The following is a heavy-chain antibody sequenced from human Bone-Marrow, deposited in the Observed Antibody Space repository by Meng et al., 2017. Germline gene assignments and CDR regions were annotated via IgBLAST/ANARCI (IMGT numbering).Heavy chain of an antibody. CDR1: GYTFTSYA. CDR3: ARVNPDSSGYYYYYYGMDV. J-gene: IGHJ6*02. V-gene: IGHV7-4-1*02. Sequence: ASVKVSCKASGYTFTSYAMNWVRQAPGQGLEWMGWINTNTGNPTYGQGFTGRFVFSLDTSVSTAYLQISSLKAEDTAVYYCARVNPDSSGYYYYYYGMDVWGQGTTVTVSS. D-gene: IGHD3-22*01. CDR2: INTNTGNP.